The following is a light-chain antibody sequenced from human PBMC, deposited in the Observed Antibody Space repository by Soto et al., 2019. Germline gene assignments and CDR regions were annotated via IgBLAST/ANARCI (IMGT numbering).Light chain of an antibody. Sequence: QSVLAQPPSASGTPGQSVSISCSGSSSNIGSNSVNWYQQVPGTAPKLLIYSDNQRPSGVPDRFSGSKSGTSASLAVSGLQSEDEADYYCTTWEDSLNGPIFGGGTKLTVL. J-gene: IGLJ2*01. CDR1: SSNIGSNS. V-gene: IGLV1-44*01. CDR2: SDN. CDR3: TTWEDSLNGPI.